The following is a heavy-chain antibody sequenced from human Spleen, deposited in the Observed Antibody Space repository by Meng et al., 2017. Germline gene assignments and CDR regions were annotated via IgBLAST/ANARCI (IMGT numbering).Heavy chain of an antibody. D-gene: IGHD4-17*01. CDR2: IRSKAYGGTT. V-gene: IGHV3-49*04. Sequence: GESLKISCAASGFTFSSYSMNWDRQAPGKGLEWVGFIRSKAYGGTTEYAASVKGRFTISRDDSKSIAYLQMNSLKTEDAAVYYCTREDYGDYPYYYYGMDVWGQGTTVTVSS. J-gene: IGHJ6*02. CDR3: TREDYGDYPYYYYGMDV. CDR1: GFTFSSYS.